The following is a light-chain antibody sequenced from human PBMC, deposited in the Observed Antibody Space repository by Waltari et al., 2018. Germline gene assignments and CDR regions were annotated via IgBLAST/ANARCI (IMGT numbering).Light chain of an antibody. V-gene: IGKV3-11*01. CDR3: QQRSSWPWT. J-gene: IGKJ1*01. Sequence: EIVLTQSPATLSLSPGERATLSCRASQSVSSDLAWYQQKPGQGPRHLIYDASNRATGIPARFSGSGSETDFTLTISSLEPEDFAVYYCQQRSSWPWTFGQGTKVDVK. CDR1: QSVSSD. CDR2: DAS.